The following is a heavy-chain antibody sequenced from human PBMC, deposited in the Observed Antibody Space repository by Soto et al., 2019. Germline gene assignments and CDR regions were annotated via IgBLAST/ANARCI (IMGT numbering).Heavy chain of an antibody. J-gene: IGHJ5*02. CDR2: INTYNGNT. V-gene: IGHV1-18*01. Sequence: QVQLVQSGAEVKKPGASVKVSFKTSGYIFTNYDISWVREAPGQGIEWMGWINTYNGNTNHAQKLQGRVTMTTDTSTSTAYMELRSLRSDDTAVYYCARGVGSGTYYNQYNWFDPWGQGTLVTVSS. CDR1: GYIFTNYD. D-gene: IGHD3-10*01. CDR3: ARGVGSGTYYNQYNWFDP.